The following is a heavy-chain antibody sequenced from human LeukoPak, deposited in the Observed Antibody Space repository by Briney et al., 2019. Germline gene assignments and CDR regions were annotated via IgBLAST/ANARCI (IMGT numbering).Heavy chain of an antibody. CDR3: ARPAGSSSANWFDP. Sequence: PGGSLRLSCAASGFTFSSYWMHWVRQAPGKGLVWISRINSDGSITTYADSVKGRFTISRDNAKNTLYLQMNSLRVEDTAVYYCARPAGSSSANWFDPWGQGALVTVSS. CDR1: GFTFSSYW. V-gene: IGHV3-74*01. J-gene: IGHJ5*02. D-gene: IGHD6-13*01. CDR2: INSDGSIT.